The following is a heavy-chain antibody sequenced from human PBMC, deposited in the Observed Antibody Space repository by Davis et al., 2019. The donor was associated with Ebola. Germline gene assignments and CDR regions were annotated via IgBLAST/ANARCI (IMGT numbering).Heavy chain of an antibody. J-gene: IGHJ4*02. V-gene: IGHV4-34*01. CDR3: ARLAPRVGATQDFDY. CDR2: INHSGST. Sequence: PSETLSLTCAVYGGSFSGYYWSWIRQPPGKGLEWIGEINHSGSTNYNPSLKSRVTISVDTSKNQFSLKLSSVTAADTAVYYCARLAPRVGATQDFDYWGQGTLVTVSS. CDR1: GGSFSGYY. D-gene: IGHD1-26*01.